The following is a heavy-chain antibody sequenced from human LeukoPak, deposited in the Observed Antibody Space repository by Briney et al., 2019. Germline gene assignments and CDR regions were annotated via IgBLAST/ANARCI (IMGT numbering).Heavy chain of an antibody. CDR3: ARDRRGDFDY. V-gene: IGHV3-9*01. CDR1: GFTFDDYA. J-gene: IGHJ4*02. Sequence: GGSLRLSCAASGFTFDDYAMHWVRQAPGKGLEWVSGISWNSGSIGYADSVKGRFTISRDNAKNSLYLQMNSLRAEDTAVYYCARDRRGDFDYWGQGTLATVSS. CDR2: ISWNSGSI. D-gene: IGHD3-16*01.